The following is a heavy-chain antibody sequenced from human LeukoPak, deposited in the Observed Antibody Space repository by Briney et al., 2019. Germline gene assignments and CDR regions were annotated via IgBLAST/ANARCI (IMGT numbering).Heavy chain of an antibody. CDR3: ARDPPIAVAGRGRAFYYYGMDV. CDR2: IIPIFGTA. Sequence: WMGGIIPIFGTANYAQKFQGRVTITADKSTSTAYMELSSLRSEDTAVYYCARDPPIAVAGRGRAFYYYGMDVWGKGTTVTVSS. J-gene: IGHJ6*04. V-gene: IGHV1-69*06. D-gene: IGHD6-19*01.